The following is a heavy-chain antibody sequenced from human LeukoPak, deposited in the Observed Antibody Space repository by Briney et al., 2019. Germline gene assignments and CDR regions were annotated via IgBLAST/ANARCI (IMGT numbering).Heavy chain of an antibody. D-gene: IGHD3-22*01. J-gene: IGHJ4*02. V-gene: IGHV1-2*02. CDR3: ARSTYYYDSSGYYYSTFDY. Sequence: EASVKVSCKASGYTFTGYYMHWVRQAPGQGLEWMGWINPNSGGTNYAQKFQGRVTMTRDTSISTAYMELSRLRSDDTAVYYCARSTYYYDSSGYYYSTFDYWGQGTLITVSS. CDR1: GYTFTGYY. CDR2: INPNSGGT.